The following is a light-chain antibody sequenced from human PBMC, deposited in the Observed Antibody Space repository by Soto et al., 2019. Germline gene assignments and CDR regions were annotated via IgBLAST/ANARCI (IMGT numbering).Light chain of an antibody. V-gene: IGLV1-47*02. J-gene: IGLJ3*02. CDR3: AAWDDSLTAWV. CDR1: SSNTGAGNG. CDR2: SNN. Sequence: QSVLTQPPSVSGAPGQRVTISCTGTSSNTGAGNGVHWYQQHPGAAPKYLIYSNNQRPSGVPDRFSGSKSGTSASMAISGVRSEDEADYYCAAWDDSLTAWVFGGGTKLTVL.